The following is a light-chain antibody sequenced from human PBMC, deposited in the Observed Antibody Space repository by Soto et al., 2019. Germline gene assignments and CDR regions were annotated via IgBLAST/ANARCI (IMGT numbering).Light chain of an antibody. Sequence: EIVLTQSPGTLSLSPGERATLSCRASQSVSSSWLAWYQQKPGQAPRLLIYDASGRATGSPDRFSGSGSGTDFTLTISRLEPEDFVVYYCQQYGSSPTTFGQGTRLDIK. CDR1: QSVSSSW. CDR2: DAS. J-gene: IGKJ5*01. V-gene: IGKV3-20*01. CDR3: QQYGSSPTT.